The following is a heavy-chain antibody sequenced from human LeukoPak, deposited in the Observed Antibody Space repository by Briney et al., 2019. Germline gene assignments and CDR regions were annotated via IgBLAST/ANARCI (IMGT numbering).Heavy chain of an antibody. Sequence: GGSLRLSCAASGFTFSSYAMSWVRQAPGKGLEWVSAISGSGGSTYYADSVKGRFTISRDNSKDTLYLQMNSLRAEDTAVYYCAKDSSSLLRGFDYWGQGTLVTVSS. CDR3: AKDSSSLLRGFDY. CDR1: GFTFSSYA. J-gene: IGHJ4*02. CDR2: ISGSGGST. D-gene: IGHD6-6*01. V-gene: IGHV3-23*01.